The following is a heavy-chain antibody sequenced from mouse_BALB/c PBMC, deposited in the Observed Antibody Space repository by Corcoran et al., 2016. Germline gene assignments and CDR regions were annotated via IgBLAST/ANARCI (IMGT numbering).Heavy chain of an antibody. J-gene: IGHJ1*01. D-gene: IGHD1-1*01. CDR1: GYTFTHYG. Sequence: QIQLVQSGPELKQPGETVKISCKASGYTFTHYGMNWVKQAPGKGLKWMGWINTYTGEPTYADDFKGRFAFSLETSASTAYLQINNLKNEDTATYFCASYYGSSWYCDVWGAGTTVTVSS. CDR3: ASYYGSSWYCDV. CDR2: INTYTGEP. V-gene: IGHV9-3-1*01.